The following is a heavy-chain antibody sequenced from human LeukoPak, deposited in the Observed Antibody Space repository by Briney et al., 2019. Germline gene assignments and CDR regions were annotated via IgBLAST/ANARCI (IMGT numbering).Heavy chain of an antibody. D-gene: IGHD1-26*01. V-gene: IGHV4-4*07. J-gene: IGHJ4*02. CDR1: GGSISSYY. CDR3: ARENTGSYREFDY. Sequence: SETLSLTCTVSGGSISSYYWSWIRQPAGKGLEWIGRIYSGGSTNYNPSLKSRVTMSVDSSNNQFSLKLSSVTAADTAVFYCARENTGSYREFDYWGQGTLVTVPS. CDR2: IYSGGST.